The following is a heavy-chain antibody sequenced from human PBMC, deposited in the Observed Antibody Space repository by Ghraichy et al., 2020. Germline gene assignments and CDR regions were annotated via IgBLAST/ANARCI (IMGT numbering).Heavy chain of an antibody. D-gene: IGHD6-19*01. CDR3: AVRIHSSGWYRHQFDY. CDR2: IIPIFGTA. V-gene: IGHV1-69*13. CDR1: GGTFSSYA. J-gene: IGHJ4*02. Sequence: SVKVSCKASGGTFSSYAISWVRQAPGQGLEWMGGIIPIFGTANYAQKFQGRATITADESTSTAYMELSSLRSEDTAVYYCAVRIHSSGWYRHQFDYWGQGTLVTVSS.